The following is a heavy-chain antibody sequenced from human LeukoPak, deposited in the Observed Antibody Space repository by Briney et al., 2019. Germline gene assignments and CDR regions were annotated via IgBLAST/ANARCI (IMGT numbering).Heavy chain of an antibody. CDR1: GFTFSSYG. V-gene: IGHV3-30*18. CDR2: ISYDGSNK. CDR3: AKDDSAIYDYVWGSYRWVDY. Sequence: GRSLRLSCAASGFTFSSYGMHWVRQAPGKGLEWVAVISYDGSNKYYADSVKGRFTISRDNSKNTLYLQMNSLRAEETAVYYCAKDDSAIYDYVWGSYRWVDYWGQGTLVTVSS. J-gene: IGHJ4*02. D-gene: IGHD3-16*02.